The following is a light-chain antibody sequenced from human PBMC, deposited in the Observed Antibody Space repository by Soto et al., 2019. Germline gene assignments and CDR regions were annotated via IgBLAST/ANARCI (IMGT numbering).Light chain of an antibody. J-gene: IGKJ2*01. Sequence: EIVLTQSPGTLSLSPGERATLSCRASQTISSSYLAWHQQKPGQAPRLLIYGASSRATAIPDRFSGSGSGTDFTLTISSLEPEDFAVYYCQHYGGSPPKYTFGQGTKLEIK. V-gene: IGKV3-20*01. CDR1: QTISSSY. CDR2: GAS. CDR3: QHYGGSPPKYT.